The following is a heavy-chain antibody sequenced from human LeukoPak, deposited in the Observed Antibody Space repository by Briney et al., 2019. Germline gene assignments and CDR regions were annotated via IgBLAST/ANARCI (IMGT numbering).Heavy chain of an antibody. CDR3: ARHDEGSGWYRSYIDL. CDR2: ISTSGST. Sequence: SETLSLTCTVSGVSISSYYCSWIRQPPGKGLEWIGYISTSGSTDYSPSLKSRVTISVDRSKNQCSLNLSSVAAADTAVYYCARHDEGSGWYRSYIDLWGRGTLVIVSS. D-gene: IGHD6-19*01. V-gene: IGHV4-4*09. CDR1: GVSISSYY. J-gene: IGHJ2*01.